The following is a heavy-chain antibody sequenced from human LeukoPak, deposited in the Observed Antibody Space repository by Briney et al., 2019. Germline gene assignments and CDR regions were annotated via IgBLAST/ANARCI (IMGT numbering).Heavy chain of an antibody. Sequence: PSETLSLTCAVSGYSISSGYYWGWLRQPPGKGLEWIGSLYHSGSTYYNSSLKSRVTISVDTSKNQFSLKLSSVTAADTAVYYCARDGSGWIGYFDYWGQGTLVTVSS. CDR2: LYHSGST. D-gene: IGHD6-19*01. CDR3: ARDGSGWIGYFDY. V-gene: IGHV4-38-2*02. CDR1: GYSISSGYY. J-gene: IGHJ4*02.